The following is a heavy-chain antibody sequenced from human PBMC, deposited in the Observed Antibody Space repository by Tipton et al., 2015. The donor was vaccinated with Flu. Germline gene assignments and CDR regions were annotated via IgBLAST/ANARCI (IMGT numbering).Heavy chain of an antibody. V-gene: IGHV4-39*07. CDR2: IYYSGST. D-gene: IGHD3-9*01. Sequence: TLSLTCTVSGGSISSSSYYWGWIRQPPGKGLEWIGSIYYSGSTYYNPSLKSRVTISVDTSKNQFSLKLSSVTAADTAVYYCAREGALIGYSKPADYWGQGTLVTVSS. CDR1: GGSISSSSYY. CDR3: AREGALIGYSKPADY. J-gene: IGHJ4*02.